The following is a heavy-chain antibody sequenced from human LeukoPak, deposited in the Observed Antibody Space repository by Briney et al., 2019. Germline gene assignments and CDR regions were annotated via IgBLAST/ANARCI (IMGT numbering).Heavy chain of an antibody. Sequence: PGGSLRLSCAASGFSVSSNYMTWVRQAPGKGLEWVALISYDGGNKFYADSVRDRFTISRDNSKNTLFLQMNSLRIEDTAVYYCAKVFEVRGARRPKDYWGQGTLVIVSS. D-gene: IGHD3-10*01. CDR2: ISYDGGNK. CDR3: AKVFEVRGARRPKDY. CDR1: GFSVSSNY. J-gene: IGHJ4*02. V-gene: IGHV3-30*18.